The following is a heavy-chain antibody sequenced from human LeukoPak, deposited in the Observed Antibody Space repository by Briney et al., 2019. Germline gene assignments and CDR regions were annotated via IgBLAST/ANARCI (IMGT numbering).Heavy chain of an antibody. V-gene: IGHV3-23*01. CDR1: GFTFSNYA. D-gene: IGHD3-3*01. CDR2: VSGSGGST. CDR3: AGSWSGYCDY. Sequence: GGSLRLSCATSGFTFSNYAMSWVRQAPGKGLEWVSAVSGSGGSTNYADSVKGRFTISRDNSKNTLYLQMNSLRADDTAVYYCAGSWSGYCDYWGQGALVTVSS. J-gene: IGHJ4*02.